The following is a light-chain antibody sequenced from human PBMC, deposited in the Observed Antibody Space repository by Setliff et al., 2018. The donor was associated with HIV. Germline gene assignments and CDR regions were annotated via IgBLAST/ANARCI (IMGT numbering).Light chain of an antibody. Sequence: QSVLTQPASVSGSPGQSVTISCTGASSDVGRYNFVSWYQQHPGKAPKLMIYDVDNRPAGVSNRFSGSKSGNTASLTISGLQAEDEADYYCCSYAGSYKVFGTGTKV. CDR2: DVD. CDR1: SSDVGRYNF. J-gene: IGLJ1*01. V-gene: IGLV2-14*03. CDR3: CSYAGSYKV.